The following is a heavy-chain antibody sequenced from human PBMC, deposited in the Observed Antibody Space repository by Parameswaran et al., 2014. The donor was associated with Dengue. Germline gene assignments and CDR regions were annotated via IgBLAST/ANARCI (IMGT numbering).Heavy chain of an antibody. CDR3: AREGSSSWYADYGMDV. Sequence: WIRQSPSRGLEWLGRTYYRSKWYNDYAVSVKSRITINPDTSKNQFSLQLNSVTPEDTAVYYCAREGSSSWYADYGMDVWGQGDHGHRLL. CDR2: TYYRSKWYN. V-gene: IGHV6-1*01. D-gene: IGHD6-13*01. J-gene: IGHJ6*02.